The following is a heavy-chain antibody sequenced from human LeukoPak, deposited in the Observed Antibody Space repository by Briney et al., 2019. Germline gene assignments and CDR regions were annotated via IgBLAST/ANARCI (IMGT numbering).Heavy chain of an antibody. Sequence: SQTLSLTCTVSGGSISSGDYYWSWIRQPPGKGLEWIGYIYYSGSTYYNPSLKSRVTISVGTSKNQFSLKLSSVTAADTAVYYCATSVFVVVTDLDAFDIWGQGTMVTVSS. J-gene: IGHJ3*02. CDR2: IYYSGST. CDR3: ATSVFVVVTDLDAFDI. D-gene: IGHD2-21*02. V-gene: IGHV4-30-4*01. CDR1: GGSISSGDYY.